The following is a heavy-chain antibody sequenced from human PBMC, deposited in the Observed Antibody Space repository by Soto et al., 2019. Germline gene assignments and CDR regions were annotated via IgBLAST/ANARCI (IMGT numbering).Heavy chain of an antibody. V-gene: IGHV3-21*01. Sequence: EVQLVESGGGLVKPGGSLRLSCTASGFIFRTYGMTWVRQAPGKGLEWVSSIYSSGTFIYYADSVKGRFTISRDDAKNSLFLQMNSLRAEDTAVYYCGRAIVRGIIRDLGQGTLVTVAS. CDR2: IYSSGTFI. D-gene: IGHD3-22*01. J-gene: IGHJ4*02. CDR3: GRAIVRGIIRD. CDR1: GFIFRTYG.